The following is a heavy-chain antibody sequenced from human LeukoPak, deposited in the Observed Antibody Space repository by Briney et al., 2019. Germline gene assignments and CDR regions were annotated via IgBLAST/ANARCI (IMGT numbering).Heavy chain of an antibody. Sequence: PSETLSLTCTVSGGSISSYYWSWIRQPPGKGLEWIGYIYTSGSTNYNPSLKSRVTMSVDTSKNQFSLKLSSVTAADTAVYYCARETYSTPSYYFDYWGQGTLVTVSS. V-gene: IGHV4-4*09. D-gene: IGHD6-13*01. CDR2: IYTSGST. J-gene: IGHJ4*02. CDR3: ARETYSTPSYYFDY. CDR1: GGSISSYY.